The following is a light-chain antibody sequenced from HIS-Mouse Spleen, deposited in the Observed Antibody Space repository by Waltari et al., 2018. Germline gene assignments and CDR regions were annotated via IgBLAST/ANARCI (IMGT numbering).Light chain of an antibody. CDR2: EDS. Sequence: SYELTQPPSVSVSPGQTARITCSGDALPKKYAYWYQQKSGQAPVLVIYEDSKRPSGIPEGFSGPSSGTMATLTISGAQVEDEADYYCYSTDSSGNHRVFGGGTKLTVL. V-gene: IGLV3-10*01. J-gene: IGLJ2*01. CDR1: ALPKKY. CDR3: YSTDSSGNHRV.